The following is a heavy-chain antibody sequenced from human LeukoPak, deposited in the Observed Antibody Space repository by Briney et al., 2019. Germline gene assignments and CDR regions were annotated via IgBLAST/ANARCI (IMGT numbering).Heavy chain of an antibody. J-gene: IGHJ3*02. Sequence: GGSLRLSCAASGFTFNNYAMSWVRQAPGKGLEWVSAIDTVGDTYYPGSVKGRFTISRENAKNSLYLQMNSLRAEDTAVYYCARDRRYSGYDAFDIWGQGTMVTVSS. D-gene: IGHD5-12*01. V-gene: IGHV3-13*01. CDR1: GFTFNNYA. CDR2: IDTVGDT. CDR3: ARDRRYSGYDAFDI.